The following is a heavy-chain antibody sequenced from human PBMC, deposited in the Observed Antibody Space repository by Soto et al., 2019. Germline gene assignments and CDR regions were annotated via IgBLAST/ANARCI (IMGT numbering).Heavy chain of an antibody. J-gene: IGHJ4*02. V-gene: IGHV6-1*01. CDR3: AREDAAAAQGRWY. CDR1: SSNGAA. CDR2: TYYRSKWYN. D-gene: IGHD6-13*01. Sequence: SSNGAASYRNKKSPSRGLEWLGRTYYRSKWYNDYAVSVKSRITINPDTSKNQFSLQLNSVTPEDTTVYYCAREDAAAAQGRWYWGQGTLVPVSS.